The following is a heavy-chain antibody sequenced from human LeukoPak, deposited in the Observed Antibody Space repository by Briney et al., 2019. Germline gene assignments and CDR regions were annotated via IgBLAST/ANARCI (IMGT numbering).Heavy chain of an antibody. CDR3: AREYNWFVP. CDR2: ISYSGGT. Sequence: PSETLSLTCTVSGDSTSAYYWTCIRQPPGKGREWIGYISYSGGTNYNASLKSRVTISLDTFKNQFSLKLTSVTAADTAMYYCAREYNWFVPGGEGTLVTVSS. V-gene: IGHV4-59*01. CDR1: GDSTSAYY. J-gene: IGHJ5*02.